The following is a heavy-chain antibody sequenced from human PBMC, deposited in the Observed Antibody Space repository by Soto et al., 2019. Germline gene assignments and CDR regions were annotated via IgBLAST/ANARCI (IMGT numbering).Heavy chain of an antibody. CDR3: AKGNAWGVILGY. D-gene: IGHD3-16*01. CDR2: IYYSGST. Sequence: SETLSLTCTVSGGSINSGGYYWSWIRQHPGKGLEWIGYIYYSGSTYYNPSLKSRVTISLDTSKNQFSLRLTSVTAADTAVYYCAKGNAWGVILGYWGQGTLVTVSS. V-gene: IGHV4-31*03. CDR1: GGSINSGGYY. J-gene: IGHJ4*02.